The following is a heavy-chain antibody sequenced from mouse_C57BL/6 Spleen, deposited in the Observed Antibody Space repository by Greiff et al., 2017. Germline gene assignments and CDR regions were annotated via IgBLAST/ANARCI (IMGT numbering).Heavy chain of an antibody. D-gene: IGHD4-1*01. CDR2: IHPNSGST. J-gene: IGHJ2*01. CDR3: ARWVTGTKNFDY. V-gene: IGHV1-64*01. Sequence: QVQLQQSGAELVKPGASVKLSCKASGYTFTSYWMHWVKQRPGQGLEWIGMIHPNSGSTNYNEKFKSKATLTVDKSSSTAYMQLSSLTSEDSAVYYCARWVTGTKNFDYWGQGTTLTVSS. CDR1: GYTFTSYW.